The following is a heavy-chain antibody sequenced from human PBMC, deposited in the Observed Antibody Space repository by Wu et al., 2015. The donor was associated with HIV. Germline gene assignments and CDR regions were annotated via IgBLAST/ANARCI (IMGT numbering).Heavy chain of an antibody. D-gene: IGHD3-22*01. CDR3: ARDMPSIYDSSGHRSLDI. CDR1: GGTFSSYA. CDR2: IIPIFGTA. J-gene: IGHJ3*02. Sequence: QVQLVQSGAEVKKPGSSVKVSCKASGGTFSSYAISWVRQAPGQGLEWMGGIIPIFGTANYAQKFQGRVTITTDESTSTAYMELSSLRSEDTAVYYCARDMPSIYDSSGHRSLDIWGQGTVVAVSS. V-gene: IGHV1-69*05.